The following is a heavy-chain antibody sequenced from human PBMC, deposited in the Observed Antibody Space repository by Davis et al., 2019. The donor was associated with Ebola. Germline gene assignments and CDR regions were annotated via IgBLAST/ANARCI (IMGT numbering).Heavy chain of an antibody. V-gene: IGHV1-2*06. D-gene: IGHD5-12*01. J-gene: IGHJ3*02. CDR3: TTPGGQDSGYDVFDI. Sequence: ASVKVSCKASGYRFTGYYIHWVRQAPGQGPEWMGRIDPNSGGTNSAQKFQGRVTVTRDTSTTTVYMDLSSLRSEDTALYYCTTPGGQDSGYDVFDIWGQGTMVTVSS. CDR1: GYRFTGYY. CDR2: IDPNSGGT.